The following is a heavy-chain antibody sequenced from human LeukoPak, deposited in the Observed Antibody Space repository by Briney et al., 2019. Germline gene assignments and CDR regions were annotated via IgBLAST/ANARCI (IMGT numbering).Heavy chain of an antibody. V-gene: IGHV4-34*01. CDR1: GGSFSGYY. J-gene: IGHJ4*02. D-gene: IGHD5-12*01. CDR3: ARRGWLLYY. CDR2: INHSGST. Sequence: PSEILSLTCAVYGGSFSGYYWSWIRQPPGKGLEWIGEINHSGSTNYNPSLKSRVTISVDTSKNQFSLKLSSVTAADTAVYYCARRGWLLYYWGQGTLVTVSS.